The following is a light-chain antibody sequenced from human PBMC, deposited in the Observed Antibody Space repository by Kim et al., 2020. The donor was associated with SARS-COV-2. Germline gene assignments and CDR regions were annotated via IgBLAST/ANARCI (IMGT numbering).Light chain of an antibody. Sequence: EIVLTQSPATLSLSPGERATLSCRASQSVGPFLVWYQQKPGQAPRLLIYDISERPTGIPARFSGSGSGTDFTLTISSLEPEDFAVYYCQQRRDRVTFSGGTKVDIK. CDR3: QQRRDRVT. V-gene: IGKV3-11*01. J-gene: IGKJ4*01. CDR1: QSVGPF. CDR2: DIS.